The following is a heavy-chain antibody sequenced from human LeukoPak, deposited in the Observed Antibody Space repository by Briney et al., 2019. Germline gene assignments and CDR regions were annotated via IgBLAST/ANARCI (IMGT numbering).Heavy chain of an antibody. CDR1: GFSFSDSA. Sequence: GGSLRLSWAASGFSFSDSAMSWVRLTPGKGLECISSIRGRGDATLYTDSVKGRFSLSRDNSKTTVYLHMNSLRAEDTAIYHCTKAGPYYLAYWGQGTLVTVSS. CDR2: IRGRGDAT. CDR3: TKAGPYYLAY. J-gene: IGHJ4*02. V-gene: IGHV3-23*01. D-gene: IGHD6-19*01.